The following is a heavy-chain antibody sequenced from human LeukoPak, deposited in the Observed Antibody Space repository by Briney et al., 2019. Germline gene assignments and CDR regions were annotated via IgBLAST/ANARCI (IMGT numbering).Heavy chain of an antibody. Sequence: KSGGSLRLSCAASGFTFSDYYMSWIRQAPGKGLEWVSYISSSSYTNYADSVKGRFTISRDNAKNSLYLQMNSLRAEDTAVYYCARGTRVDTAMGPGTYYYGMDVWGKGTTVTVSS. V-gene: IGHV3-11*06. J-gene: IGHJ6*04. CDR1: GFTFSDYY. CDR3: ARGTRVDTAMGPGTYYYGMDV. D-gene: IGHD5-18*01. CDR2: ISSSSYT.